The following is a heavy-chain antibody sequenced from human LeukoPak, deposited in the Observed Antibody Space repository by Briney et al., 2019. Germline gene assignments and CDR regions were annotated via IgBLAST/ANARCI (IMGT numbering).Heavy chain of an antibody. D-gene: IGHD2-2*01. Sequence: SETLSLTCTVSGGSISSYYWSWIRQPPGKGLEWIGYIYYSGSTNYNPSLKSRVTISVDTSKNQFSLKLSSVTAADTAVYYCARGTIPFCSSTSCYYYYYYYMDVWGKGTTVTVSS. CDR2: IYYSGST. CDR3: ARGTIPFCSSTSCYYYYYYYMDV. CDR1: GGSISSYY. V-gene: IGHV4-59*01. J-gene: IGHJ6*03.